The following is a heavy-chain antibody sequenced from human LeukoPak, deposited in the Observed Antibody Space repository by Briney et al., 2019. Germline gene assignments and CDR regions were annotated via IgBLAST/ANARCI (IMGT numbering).Heavy chain of an antibody. V-gene: IGHV4-34*01. J-gene: IGHJ4*02. CDR3: ARGSRGQQLVLGY. CDR2: INHSGST. D-gene: IGHD6-13*01. CDR1: GGSFSGYY. Sequence: SETLSLTCAVYGGSFSGYYWSWIRQPPGKGLEWIGEINHSGSTNYNPSLKSRVTISVDTSKNQFSLKLSSVTAADTAVYYCARGSRGQQLVLGYWGQGTLVTVSS.